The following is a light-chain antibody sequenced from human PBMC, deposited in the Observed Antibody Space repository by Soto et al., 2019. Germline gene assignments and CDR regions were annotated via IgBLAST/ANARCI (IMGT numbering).Light chain of an antibody. V-gene: IGKV3-11*01. J-gene: IGKJ4*01. Sequence: IVLSQSPSTLSLSLGERATLSCRASQSVSSCLASYQQKPGQAASLLLYYASSSAAGSADTCSGSGSGTDYFLTIISLEPQDFAVYYCQYHYESNPFGRGTKVDI. CDR3: QYHYESNP. CDR1: QSVSSC. CDR2: YAS.